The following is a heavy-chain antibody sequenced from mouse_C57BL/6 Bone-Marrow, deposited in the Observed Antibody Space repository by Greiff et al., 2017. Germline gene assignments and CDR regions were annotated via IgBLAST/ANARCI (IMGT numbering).Heavy chain of an antibody. D-gene: IGHD1-1*01. J-gene: IGHJ2*01. V-gene: IGHV4-1*01. CDR2: INPDSSTI. CDR3: ARWDGNYFDY. CDR1: AVDFSRYW. Sequence: PAAAVDFSRYWMSWVRRAPGKGLEWIGEINPDSSTINYAPSLKDKFIISRDNAKNTLYLQMSKVRSEDKALYYCARWDGNYFDYWGQGTTLTVSS.